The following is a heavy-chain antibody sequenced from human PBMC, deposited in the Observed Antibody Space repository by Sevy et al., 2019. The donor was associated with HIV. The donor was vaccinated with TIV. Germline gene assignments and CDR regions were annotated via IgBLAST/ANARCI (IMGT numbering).Heavy chain of an antibody. Sequence: ASVKVSCKASDYTFSTQGFNWVRQAPGQGLEWMGWISAYNGNTKYAQKFQGRVTMTTDTSTTTAYMELRGLTSDDTAVYYGARDWDPGYYYDAIGVKRDYYFDYWGQGTLVTVSS. D-gene: IGHD3-22*01. CDR3: ARDWDPGYYYDAIGVKRDYYFDY. CDR1: DYTFSTQG. J-gene: IGHJ4*02. V-gene: IGHV1-18*01. CDR2: ISAYNGNT.